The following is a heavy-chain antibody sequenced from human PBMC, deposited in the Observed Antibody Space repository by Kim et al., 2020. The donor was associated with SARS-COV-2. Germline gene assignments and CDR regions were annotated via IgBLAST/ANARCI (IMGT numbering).Heavy chain of an antibody. J-gene: IGHJ3*02. CDR3: ARTTDVWFGESHAFDI. D-gene: IGHD3-10*01. Sequence: SVKGRLTITKDNSKNTRYLQMNSLRAEDTAVYYCARTTDVWFGESHAFDIWGQGTMVTVSS. V-gene: IGHV3-30*06.